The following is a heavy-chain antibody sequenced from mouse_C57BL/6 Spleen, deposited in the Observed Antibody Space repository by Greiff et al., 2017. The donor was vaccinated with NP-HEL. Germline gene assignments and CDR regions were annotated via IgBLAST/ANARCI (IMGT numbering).Heavy chain of an antibody. Sequence: QVQLQQSGPELVKPGASVKISCKASGYAFSSSWMNWVKQRPGTGLEWIGRLYPGDGDTNYNGKFKGKATLTADKSSSTAYMQLSSLTSEDSAVYFCARDYYYFDYWGQGTTLTVSS. D-gene: IGHD1-1*01. CDR3: ARDYYYFDY. CDR2: LYPGDGDT. V-gene: IGHV1-82*01. CDR1: GYAFSSSW. J-gene: IGHJ2*01.